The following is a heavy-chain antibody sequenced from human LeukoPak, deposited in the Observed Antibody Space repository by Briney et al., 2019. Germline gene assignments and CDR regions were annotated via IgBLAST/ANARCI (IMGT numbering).Heavy chain of an antibody. CDR1: GFTFSDHF. J-gene: IGHJ4*02. CDR3: ANGFED. CDR2: IRNKANSYTT. V-gene: IGHV3-72*01. Sequence: GGSLRLSCAASGFTFSDHFLDWVRQALGKGLEWVGRIRNKANSYTTEYAASVKGRFTISRDDSKNSLYLQMNSLKTEDTALYYCANGFEDWGQGTLVTVSS.